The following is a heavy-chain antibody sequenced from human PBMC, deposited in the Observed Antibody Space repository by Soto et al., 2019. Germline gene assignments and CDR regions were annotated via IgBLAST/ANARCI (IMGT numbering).Heavy chain of an antibody. Sequence: SVKVSCKASGYTFTSYDINWVRQATGQGLEWMGMIIPILGIANYAQKFQGRVTFTADKSTSTAYMELSSLRSEDTAVYYCARSLSRGGSCHDYWGQGTLVTVSS. CDR2: IIPILGIA. CDR1: GYTFTSYD. V-gene: IGHV1-69*04. D-gene: IGHD2-15*01. CDR3: ARSLSRGGSCHDY. J-gene: IGHJ4*02.